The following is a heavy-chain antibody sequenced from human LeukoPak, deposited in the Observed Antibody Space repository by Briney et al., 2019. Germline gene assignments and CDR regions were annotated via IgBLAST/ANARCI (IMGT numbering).Heavy chain of an antibody. V-gene: IGHV1-18*01. J-gene: IGHJ4*02. Sequence: GASVKVSCKASVYTFTSYGISWVRQAPGQGLEWMGWISAYNGNTNYAQKLQGRVTMTTDTSTSTAYMELRSLRSDDTAVYYCARDRDYEWLAGPSLDYWGQGTLVTVSS. CDR3: ARDRDYEWLAGPSLDY. D-gene: IGHD6-19*01. CDR1: VYTFTSYG. CDR2: ISAYNGNT.